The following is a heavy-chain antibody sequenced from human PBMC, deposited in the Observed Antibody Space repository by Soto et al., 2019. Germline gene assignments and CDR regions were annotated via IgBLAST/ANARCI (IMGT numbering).Heavy chain of an antibody. CDR1: GFTFSNAW. CDR3: TTSSHSFGPGDYYYYYGMDV. V-gene: IGHV3-15*07. CDR2: IKSKTDGGTT. Sequence: GGSLRLSCVASGFTFSNAWMNWVRQAPGKGLEWVGRIKSKTDGGTTDYAAPVRGRFTISRDDSKSTLYLQMNSPKTEDTAVYYCTTSSHSFGPGDYYYYYGMDVWGQGTTVTVSS. D-gene: IGHD2-2*01. J-gene: IGHJ6*02.